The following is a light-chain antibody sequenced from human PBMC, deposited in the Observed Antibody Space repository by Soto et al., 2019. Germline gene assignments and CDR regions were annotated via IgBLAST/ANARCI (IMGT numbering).Light chain of an antibody. Sequence: QSALTQPASVSGSPGQSITMSCTGTSSDVGGYNYVSWYQQHPGNAPKLMIYDVSNRPSGVSNRFSGSKSGNTASLTISGLQAEDEADYYCSSYTSSSTEVFGTGTKLTVL. V-gene: IGLV2-14*01. CDR3: SSYTSSSTEV. J-gene: IGLJ1*01. CDR1: SSDVGGYNY. CDR2: DVS.